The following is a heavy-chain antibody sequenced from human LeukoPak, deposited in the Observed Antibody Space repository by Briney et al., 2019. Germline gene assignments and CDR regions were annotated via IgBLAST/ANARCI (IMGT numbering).Heavy chain of an antibody. J-gene: IGHJ2*01. CDR3: ARDRWNGVCYTCPEYFDL. D-gene: IGHD2-8*01. Sequence: PSETLFLTCTVSGGSISSYYWSWIRQPAGKGLEWIGRIYTSGSTNYNPSLKSRVTMSVDTSKNQFSLKLSSVTAADTAVYYCARDRWNGVCYTCPEYFDLWGRGTLVTVSS. CDR1: GGSISSYY. V-gene: IGHV4-4*07. CDR2: IYTSGST.